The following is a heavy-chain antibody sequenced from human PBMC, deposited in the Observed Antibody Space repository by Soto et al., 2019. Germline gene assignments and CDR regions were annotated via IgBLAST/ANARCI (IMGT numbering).Heavy chain of an antibody. CDR1: GGTFSSYS. CDR2: IIPIFGTA. D-gene: IGHD4-17*01. V-gene: IGHV1-69*13. Sequence: SVNVSCKSSGGTFSSYSISWVRQAPGQGLEWMGGIIPIFGTANYAQKFQGRVTITADESTSTAYMELSSLRSEDTAVYYCARGTTVVTLPDYWGQGTLVTVS. CDR3: ARGTTVVTLPDY. J-gene: IGHJ4*02.